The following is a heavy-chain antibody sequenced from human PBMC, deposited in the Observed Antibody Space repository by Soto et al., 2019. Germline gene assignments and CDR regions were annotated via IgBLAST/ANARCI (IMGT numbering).Heavy chain of an antibody. J-gene: IGHJ6*02. V-gene: IGHV1-69*13. Sequence: EASVKVSCKASGVTFSIYAISWVRQAPGQGLEWMGGIIPIFSTANYAQKFQGRVTITADESTSTAYMELSSLRSEDTAVYYCAREPLSDWLSAYGMGVWGQGTTVTVSS. CDR3: AREPLSDWLSAYGMGV. CDR1: GVTFSIYA. CDR2: IIPIFSTA. D-gene: IGHD3-3*01.